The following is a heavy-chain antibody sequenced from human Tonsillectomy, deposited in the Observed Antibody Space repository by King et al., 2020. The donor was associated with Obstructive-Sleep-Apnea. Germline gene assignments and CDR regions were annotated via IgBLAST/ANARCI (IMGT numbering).Heavy chain of an antibody. CDR1: GFTFSNYG. D-gene: IGHD6-6*01. V-gene: IGHV3-30*02. Sequence: QLVQSGGGVVQPGRSLRLSCAASGFTFSNYGMHWVRQAPGKGLEWVALIRDDGSNKDYADSVKGRFTISRDNSKNTLYLQMNSLRAEDTAVYYCAKDQDGSSYLFDYWGQGTLVTVSS. J-gene: IGHJ4*02. CDR2: IRDDGSNK. CDR3: AKDQDGSSYLFDY.